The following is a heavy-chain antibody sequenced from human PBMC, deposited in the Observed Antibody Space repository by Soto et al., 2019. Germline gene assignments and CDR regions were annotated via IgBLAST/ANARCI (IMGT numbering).Heavy chain of an antibody. Sequence: QLLLQESGPGRVKPSETLSLTCTVSGGSILDSTYYWAWIRQSPGKGLEWFGTIFYSGGTFYTPSLKCRVTMSVDPSNNQFSLKLSSVTAADTAVYYCARRASVYYYGWFDPWGQGTLVTVSS. V-gene: IGHV4-39*01. CDR3: ARRASVYYYGWFDP. D-gene: IGHD3-22*01. J-gene: IGHJ5*02. CDR1: GGSILDSTYY. CDR2: IFYSGGT.